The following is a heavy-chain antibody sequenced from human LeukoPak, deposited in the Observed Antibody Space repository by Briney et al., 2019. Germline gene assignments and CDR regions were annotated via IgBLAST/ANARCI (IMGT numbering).Heavy chain of an antibody. V-gene: IGHV3-30*18. CDR1: GFTFSSYG. J-gene: IGHJ1*01. D-gene: IGHD4-17*01. CDR3: AKEAEDVDYGDSKVGTEYFQH. CDR2: ISYDGSNK. Sequence: GRSLRLSCAASGFTFSSYGMHWVRQAPGKGLEWVAVISYDGSNKYYADSVKGRFTISRDNSKNTLYLQMNSLRAEDTAVYYCAKEAEDVDYGDSKVGTEYFQHWGQGTLVTVSS.